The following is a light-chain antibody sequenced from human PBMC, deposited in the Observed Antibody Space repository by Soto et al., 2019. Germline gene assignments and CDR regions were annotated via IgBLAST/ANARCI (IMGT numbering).Light chain of an antibody. J-gene: IGKJ2*03. CDR1: QSIGKG. CDR3: RLYNTVSS. CDR2: SSS. Sequence: IQMSQSPSTLSSSLGETVTITCRASQSIGKGLAWHQQKPGQAPDLLSHSSSTLLSGVPSRFSGSRSGTEFTLTITHVEPEDSSTYYCRLYNTVSSFGQGTRLEIE. V-gene: IGKV1-5*01.